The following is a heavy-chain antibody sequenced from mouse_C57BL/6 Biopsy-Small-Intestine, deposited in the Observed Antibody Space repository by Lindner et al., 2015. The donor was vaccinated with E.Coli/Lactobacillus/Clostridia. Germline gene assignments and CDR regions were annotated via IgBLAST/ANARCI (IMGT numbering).Heavy chain of an antibody. V-gene: IGHV1-34*01. J-gene: IGHJ3*01. D-gene: IGHD3-2*02. CDR2: IYPNNGGN. Sequence: VQLQESGPELVKPGASVKMSCKASGYTFTDYYMHWVKQSHGKSLEWIGYIYPNNGGNDYNQKFKGKATLTVDKSSSTAYMELRSLTSEDSAVYYCTRRGTTQATGFAYWGQGTLVTVSA. CDR3: TRRGTTQATGFAY. CDR1: GYTFTDYY.